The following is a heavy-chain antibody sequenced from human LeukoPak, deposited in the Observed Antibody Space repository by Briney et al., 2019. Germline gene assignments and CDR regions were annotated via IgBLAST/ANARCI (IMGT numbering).Heavy chain of an antibody. CDR1: GGSISSGGYS. CDR2: IYHSGST. V-gene: IGHV4-30-2*01. J-gene: IGHJ4*02. Sequence: SETQSLTCAVSGGSISSGGYSWSWIRQPPGKGLEWIGYIYHSGSTYYNPSLRSRVTISVDRSKNQFSLKLSSVTAADTAVYYCARGTWSPYYFDYWGQGTLVTVSS. D-gene: IGHD2-8*01. CDR3: ARGTWSPYYFDY.